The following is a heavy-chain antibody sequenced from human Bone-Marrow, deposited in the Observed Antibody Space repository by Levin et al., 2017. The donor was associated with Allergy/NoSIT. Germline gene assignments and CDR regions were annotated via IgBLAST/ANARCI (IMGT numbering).Heavy chain of an antibody. J-gene: IGHJ6*02. D-gene: IGHD6-6*01. CDR2: IKPDGSEK. CDR1: GFTLSQYW. CDR3: ARDSFSTSSGLDYYYGLDV. Sequence: PGGSLRLSCAASGFTLSQYWMTWVRQAPGKGLECVAKIKPDGSEKYYVDSVKGRFTISRDNTRKSLSLEMNNLRSADTAVYFCARDSFSTSSGLDYYYGLDVWGQGTTVTVSS. V-gene: IGHV3-7*01.